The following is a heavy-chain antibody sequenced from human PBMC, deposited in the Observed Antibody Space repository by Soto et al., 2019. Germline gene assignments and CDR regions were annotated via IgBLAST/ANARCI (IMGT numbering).Heavy chain of an antibody. V-gene: IGHV3-23*01. CDR3: AKDVRAAVAGTVGAFDI. CDR1: GFTFSSYA. J-gene: IGHJ3*02. Sequence: GGSLRLSCAASGFTFSSYAMSWVRQAPGKGLEWVSAISGSGGSTYYADSVKGRFTISRDNSKNTLYLQMNSLRAEDTAVYYCAKDVRAAVAGTVGAFDIWGQGTMVTVSS. CDR2: ISGSGGST. D-gene: IGHD6-19*01.